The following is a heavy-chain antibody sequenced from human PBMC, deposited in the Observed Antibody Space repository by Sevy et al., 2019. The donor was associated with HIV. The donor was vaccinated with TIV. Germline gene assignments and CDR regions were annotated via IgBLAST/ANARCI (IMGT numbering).Heavy chain of an antibody. CDR2: LSFGCGEI. CDR1: GFTFSKYS. J-gene: IGHJ4*02. CDR3: ARXGCTKPXDY. Sequence: GGSLRLFCAASGFTFSKYSMSWVRQPPGKGLEWVSTLSFGCGEINYADSVKGRFTISRDNSKSSVYLQMNNLRPEDTAVYYCARXGCTKPXDYWGXXTLVTVSS. V-gene: IGHV3-23*01. D-gene: IGHD2-8*01.